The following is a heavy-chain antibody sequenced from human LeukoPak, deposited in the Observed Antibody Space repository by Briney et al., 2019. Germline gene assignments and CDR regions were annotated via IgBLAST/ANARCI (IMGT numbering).Heavy chain of an antibody. CDR2: IATDGHV. V-gene: IGHV3-43*02. CDR3: AKEDDSSGYYHDY. D-gene: IGHD3-22*01. Sequence: GGSLRLSCATSRFTFDHFPMQWIRQAPGKGLEWVSLIATDGHVDYADSVRGRFTISRDNSKKSLYLQMNSMKIEDTALYYCAKEDDSSGYYHDYWGQGTLVTVSS. J-gene: IGHJ4*02. CDR1: RFTFDHFP.